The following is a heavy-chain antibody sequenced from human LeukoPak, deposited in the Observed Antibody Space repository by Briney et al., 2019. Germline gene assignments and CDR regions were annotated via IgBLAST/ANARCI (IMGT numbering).Heavy chain of an antibody. D-gene: IGHD2-21*02. CDR2: ISSSSSYI. J-gene: IGHJ4*02. Sequence: TGGSLRLSCAASGFTFSSYSMNWVRQAPGKGLEWVSSISSSSSYIYYADSVKGRFTISRDNAKNSLYLQMNSLRAEDTAVYYCARAYCGGDCYRHRDYFDYWGQGTLVTVSS. V-gene: IGHV3-21*01. CDR3: ARAYCGGDCYRHRDYFDY. CDR1: GFTFSSYS.